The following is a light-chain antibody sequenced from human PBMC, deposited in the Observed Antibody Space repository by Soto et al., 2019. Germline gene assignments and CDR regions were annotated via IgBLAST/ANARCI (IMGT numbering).Light chain of an antibody. J-gene: IGKJ1*01. CDR2: DAY. CDR3: QQSFNTPQT. Sequence: EVVLTQSPVTLSLSPGERATLSCRASQSFRGLLAWYQQKPGQAPRLLIYDAYNRATGIPPRFSGSGSGTDFALTISSLQPEDFATYYCQQSFNTPQTFGQGTKVEIK. V-gene: IGKV3-11*01. CDR1: QSFRGL.